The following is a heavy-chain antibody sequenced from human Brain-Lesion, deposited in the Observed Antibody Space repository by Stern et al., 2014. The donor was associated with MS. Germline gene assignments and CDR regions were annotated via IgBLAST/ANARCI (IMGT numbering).Heavy chain of an antibody. J-gene: IGHJ2*01. D-gene: IGHD4-23*01. CDR2: VYFIGST. V-gene: IGHV4-39*01. CDR1: GGSLSDSSYY. Sequence: QLVESGPGLVKPSQTLSLTCTVSGGSLSDSSYYWGWIRQSPGQGLEWIGSVYFIGSTPSNTSLKSRVPISLDKSTNQFSFTVNSMTAADTAMYYCATRTTMATRSYWYFDLWGRGTLVTVSS. CDR3: ATRTTMATRSYWYFDL.